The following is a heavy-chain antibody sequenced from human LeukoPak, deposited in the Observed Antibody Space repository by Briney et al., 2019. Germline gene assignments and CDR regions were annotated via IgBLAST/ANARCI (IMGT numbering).Heavy chain of an antibody. CDR2: IYYSGST. CDR3: ATTHYGGNLGYAFDI. CDR1: GGSISSGGYS. D-gene: IGHD4-23*01. V-gene: IGHV4-30-4*07. Sequence: PSETLFLTCAVSGGSISSGGYSWSWIRQPPGKGLEWIGYIYYSGSTYYTASLKNRVTISVDTSKNQFSLKLSSVTAADTAVYYCATTHYGGNLGYAFDIWGQGTMVTVSS. J-gene: IGHJ3*02.